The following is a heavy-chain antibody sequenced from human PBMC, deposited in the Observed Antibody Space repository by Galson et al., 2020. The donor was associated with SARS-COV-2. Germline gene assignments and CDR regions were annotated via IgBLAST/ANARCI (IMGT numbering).Heavy chain of an antibody. V-gene: IGHV3-21*01. D-gene: IGHD6-13*01. J-gene: IGHJ6*03. Sequence: GGSLRLSCAASGFTFSSYTMNWVRQVPGKGLEWVSSITTSSTYINYADSVKGRFTISRDNAKNSLYLQMNSLRAGDTAVYFCARTGTPNYYYSYYMDVWGKGTTVTVSS. CDR3: ARTGTPNYYYSYYMDV. CDR2: ITTSSTYI. CDR1: GFTFSSYT.